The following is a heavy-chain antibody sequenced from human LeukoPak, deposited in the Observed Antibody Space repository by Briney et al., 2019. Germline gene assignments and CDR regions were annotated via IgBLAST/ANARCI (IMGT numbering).Heavy chain of an antibody. J-gene: IGHJ4*02. Sequence: GGSLRLSCAASGFTFSSYAMSCVRQAPGKGLEWVSTLSGSSVNIYYADSLKGRFTISRDNSRNTLYLQVNSLRVEDTAVYYCTKGSHEGTAAGSWGQGTLVTVSS. D-gene: IGHD6-13*01. CDR2: LSGSSVNI. CDR3: TKGSHEGTAAGS. CDR1: GFTFSSYA. V-gene: IGHV3-23*01.